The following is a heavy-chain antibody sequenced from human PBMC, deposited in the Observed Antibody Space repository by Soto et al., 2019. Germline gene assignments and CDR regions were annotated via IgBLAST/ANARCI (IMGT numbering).Heavy chain of an antibody. J-gene: IGHJ6*02. CDR3: ARDRIVATKVYYYYYGMDV. V-gene: IGHV4-61*01. CDR2: IYYSGST. D-gene: IGHD5-12*01. CDR1: GGSVSSGSYY. Sequence: PSETLSLTCTVSGGSVSSGSYYWSWIRQPPGKGLEWIGYIYYSGSTNYNPSLKSRVTISVDTSKNQFSLKLSSVTAADTAVYYCARDRIVATKVYYYYYGMDVWGQGTTVTVSS.